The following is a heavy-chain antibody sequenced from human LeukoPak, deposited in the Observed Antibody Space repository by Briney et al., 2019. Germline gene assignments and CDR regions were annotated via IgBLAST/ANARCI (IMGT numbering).Heavy chain of an antibody. D-gene: IGHD5-18*01. CDR2: ISYDGNDK. V-gene: IGHV3-30-3*01. Sequence: GGSLRLSCAASGFTFSNYAMHWVLQAPGNGLEWVAIISYDGNDKYYTDSVKGRFTISRDKSKNTLYLQMNSLRAEDTAVYYCARDRDTAMGLWGQGTLVTVSS. J-gene: IGHJ4*02. CDR3: ARDRDTAMGL. CDR1: GFTFSNYA.